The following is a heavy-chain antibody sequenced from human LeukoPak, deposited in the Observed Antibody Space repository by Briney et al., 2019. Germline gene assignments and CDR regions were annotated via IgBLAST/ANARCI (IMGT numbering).Heavy chain of an antibody. V-gene: IGHV4-34*01. CDR2: INHSGST. J-gene: IGHJ4*02. D-gene: IGHD3-9*01. CDR3: ARGYDILTGRDY. CDR1: GGSFSGYY. Sequence: SETLSLTCAVYGGSFSGYYWSWIRQPPGKGLEWIGEINHSGSTNCNPSLKSRVTISVDTSKNQFSLKLSSVTAADTAAYYCARGYDILTGRDYWGQGNLVTVSS.